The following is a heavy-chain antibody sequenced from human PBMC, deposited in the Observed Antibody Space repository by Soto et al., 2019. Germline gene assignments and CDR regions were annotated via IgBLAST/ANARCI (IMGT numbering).Heavy chain of an antibody. CDR2: INPSGGST. V-gene: IGHV1-46*01. CDR1: GYTFTSYY. Sequence: ASVKVSCKASGYTFTSYYMHWVRQAPGQGLEWKGKINPSGGSTSYAQKFQGRVTMTRDTSTSTVYMELSSLRSEDTAVYYCARDGSYYYDSSGYKPVYYYYGMDVWGQGTTVTVS. D-gene: IGHD3-22*01. J-gene: IGHJ6*02. CDR3: ARDGSYYYDSSGYKPVYYYYGMDV.